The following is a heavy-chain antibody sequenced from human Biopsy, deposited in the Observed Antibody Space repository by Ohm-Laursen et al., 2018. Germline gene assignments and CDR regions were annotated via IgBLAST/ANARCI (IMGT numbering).Heavy chain of an antibody. D-gene: IGHD3-22*01. CDR2: IYSSGST. V-gene: IGHV4-4*07. J-gene: IGHJ3*02. CDR3: ARWTPEYDSSRYYLDAFDI. CDR1: GGSLSSYY. Sequence: SQTLSLTCSASGGSLSSYYWSWIRQPAGKGLEWIGRIYSSGSTNYNPSLKSRVTLSMDTSKRQSSLKLSFVTAADTAVYYCARWTPEYDSSRYYLDAFDIWGQGTKVTVSS.